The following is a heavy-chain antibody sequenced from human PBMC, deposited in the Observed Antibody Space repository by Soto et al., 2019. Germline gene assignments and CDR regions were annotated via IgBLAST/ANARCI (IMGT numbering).Heavy chain of an antibody. CDR1: GGSFSGYY. J-gene: IGHJ5*02. D-gene: IGHD5-12*01. CDR2: VNDSGNS. CDR3: ARVRRWLPEEMVDL. V-gene: IGHV4-34*01. Sequence: QVQLHQWGAGQLRASETLSLTCGVSGGSFSGYYWSWIRQPPGKGLEWIGEVNDSGNSNYNPSLKRRVVISDDTPKNEFSLKMNTVTAADTGVYYCARVRRWLPEEMVDLWGQGALVTVSS.